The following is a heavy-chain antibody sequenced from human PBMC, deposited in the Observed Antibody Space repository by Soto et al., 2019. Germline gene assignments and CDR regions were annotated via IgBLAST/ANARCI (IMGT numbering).Heavy chain of an antibody. CDR1: GFTFSDYY. CDR2: ISSSGSTI. D-gene: IGHD2-2*01. CDR3: ARDKIRYCSSTSCYSGYFQH. J-gene: IGHJ1*01. V-gene: IGHV3-11*01. Sequence: PGGSLRLSCAASGFTFSDYYMSWIRQAPGKGLEWVSYISSSGSTIYYADSVKGRFTISRDNAKNSLYLQMNSLRAEDTAVYYCARDKIRYCSSTSCYSGYFQHWGQGTLVTVSS.